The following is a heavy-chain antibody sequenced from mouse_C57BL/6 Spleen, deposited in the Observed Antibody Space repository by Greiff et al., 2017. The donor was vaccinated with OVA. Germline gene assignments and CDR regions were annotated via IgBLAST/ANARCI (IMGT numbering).Heavy chain of an antibody. CDR3: TRDAYYGYDGNYYAMDY. J-gene: IGHJ4*01. Sequence: EVQVVESGEGLVKPGGSLKLSCAASGFTFSSYAMSWVRQTPEKRLEWVAYISSGGDYIYYADTVKGRFTISRDNARNTLYLQMSSLKSEDTAMYYCTRDAYYGYDGNYYAMDYWGQGTSVTVSS. D-gene: IGHD2-9*01. V-gene: IGHV5-9-1*02. CDR1: GFTFSSYA. CDR2: ISSGGDYI.